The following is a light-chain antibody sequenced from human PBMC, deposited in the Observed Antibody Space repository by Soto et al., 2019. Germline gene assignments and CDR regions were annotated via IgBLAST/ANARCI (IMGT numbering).Light chain of an antibody. Sequence: DIQMTQSPSTLSASVGDTVSVTCLASPSISAWLAWYQQKPGKAPKLLIYDASNLESGVPSRFSGSGSGTEFTLTISKLQPDDFATYYCQQYENYWTFGKGTKVDI. CDR1: PSISAW. CDR2: DAS. J-gene: IGKJ1*01. CDR3: QQYENYWT. V-gene: IGKV1-5*01.